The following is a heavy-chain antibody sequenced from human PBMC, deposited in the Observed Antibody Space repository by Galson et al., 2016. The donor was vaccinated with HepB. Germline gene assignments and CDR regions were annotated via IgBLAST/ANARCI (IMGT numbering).Heavy chain of an antibody. D-gene: IGHD3-16*01. J-gene: IGHJ6*02. CDR3: ARGRSSDYVWGRRPQSHNYAMDV. CDR2: ISYDGSNK. V-gene: IGHV3-30-3*01. CDR1: GFTFSSYF. Sequence: SLRLSCAASGFTFSSYFMHWVRQAPGKGLEWVALISYDGSNKYYADSVKGRFTIPRDNSKTLLYLQMNSLRPEDSAIYYCARGRSSDYVWGRRPQSHNYAMDVWGQGTTVTVSS.